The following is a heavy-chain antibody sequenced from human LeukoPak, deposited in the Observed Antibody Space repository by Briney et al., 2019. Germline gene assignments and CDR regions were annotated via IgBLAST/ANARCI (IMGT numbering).Heavy chain of an antibody. CDR2: ISYDGSKK. CDR1: GFTFSSYG. Sequence: GRSLRLSCAASGFTFSSYGIHWVRQAPGKGLEWVAVISYDGSKKYYVDSVKGRFTISRDNSKNTLNLQMNSVGAEDAAVYYCAKMRTPTAHSGDAFDIWGQGTMVTVSS. J-gene: IGHJ3*02. CDR3: AKMRTPTAHSGDAFDI. V-gene: IGHV3-30*18. D-gene: IGHD4-17*01.